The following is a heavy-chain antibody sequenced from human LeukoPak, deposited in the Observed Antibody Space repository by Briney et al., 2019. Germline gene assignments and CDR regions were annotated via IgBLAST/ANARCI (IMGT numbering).Heavy chain of an antibody. V-gene: IGHV4-31*03. J-gene: IGHJ4*02. D-gene: IGHD6-13*01. CDR2: IYYSGST. CDR1: GGSISSGGYY. Sequence: SETLSLTCTVSGGSISSGGYYWSWIRQHPGKGLEWIGYIYYSGSTYYNPSLKSRVTISVDTSKNQFSLKLSSVTAADTAVYYCASSYSSSLTRKFDYWGQGTLDTVSS. CDR3: ASSYSSSLTRKFDY.